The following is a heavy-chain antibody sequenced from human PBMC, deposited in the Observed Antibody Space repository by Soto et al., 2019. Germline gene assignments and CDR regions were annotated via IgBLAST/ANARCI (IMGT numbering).Heavy chain of an antibody. J-gene: IGHJ4*02. CDR1: EFSFRSYS. CDR2: ITLVDTPNGFT. V-gene: IGHV3-23*01. Sequence: EVQLLQSGGGLVQPGGSLRLSCVGSEFSFRSYSMSWVRQAPGKGLEWLSSITLVDTPNGFTSYADSVKGRFTISRDNAKNTLYLQMYSLRADDTAEYYCATGQGPGSYSWSFDYWGQGTLVTVSS. CDR3: ATGQGPGSYSWSFDY. D-gene: IGHD3-10*01.